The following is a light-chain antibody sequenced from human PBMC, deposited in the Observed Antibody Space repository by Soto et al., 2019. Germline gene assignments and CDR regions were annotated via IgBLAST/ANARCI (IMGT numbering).Light chain of an antibody. CDR1: TSNIGAPSD. V-gene: IGLV1-40*01. CDR3: QSYDISLHNYV. CDR2: GDN. J-gene: IGLJ1*01. Sequence: QSVLTQPPSVSGAPGQRVSISCTGSTSNIGAPSDVHWYQHLPGTAPKLLIYGDNNRPSGVPDRFSGSKSGTSASLAITRLQAEDEAAYYCQSYDISLHNYVFGTGTKVTV.